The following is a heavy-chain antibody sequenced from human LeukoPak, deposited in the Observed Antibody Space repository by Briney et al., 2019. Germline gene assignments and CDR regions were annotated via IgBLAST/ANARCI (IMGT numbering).Heavy chain of an antibody. CDR2: IYYSGST. V-gene: IGHV4-59*08. CDR3: ARGGSSSLLGFWFDP. J-gene: IGHJ5*01. Sequence: SETLSLTCTVSGGSISSYYWRWIRQPPGKGLEWIGYIYYSGSTNYNPSLKSRVTISVDTSKNQFSLKLSSVTAADTAVYYCARGGSSSLLGFWFDPWGQGTLVNVSS. CDR1: GGSISSYY. D-gene: IGHD6-13*01.